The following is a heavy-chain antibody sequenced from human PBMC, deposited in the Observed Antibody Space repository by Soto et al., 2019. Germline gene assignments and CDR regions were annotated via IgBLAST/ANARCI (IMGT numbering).Heavy chain of an antibody. CDR2: IKSKTDGGTT. Sequence: EVQLVESGGGLVKPGGSLRLSCAASGFTFSNAWMSWVRQAPGKGLEWVGRIKSKTDGGTTDYAAPVKGRFTISRDDSKDTLYLQMNSLTAADAAVYYCTTEVATDYYFYYWGQGTLVTVSS. V-gene: IGHV3-15*01. J-gene: IGHJ4*02. CDR1: GFTFSNAW. CDR3: TTEVATDYYFYY. D-gene: IGHD5-12*01.